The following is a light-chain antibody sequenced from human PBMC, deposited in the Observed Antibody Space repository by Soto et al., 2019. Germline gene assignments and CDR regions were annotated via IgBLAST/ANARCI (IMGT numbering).Light chain of an antibody. CDR3: SSYTSSSTRL. Sequence: QSVLTQPASVSGSPGQSITISCTGTSSDVGGYNYVSWYQQYPGKAPKVMIFDVSNRPSGVSDRFSGSKSGNTAFLTISGPQAEDEADYYCSSYTSSSTRLFGGGTKVTVL. CDR2: DVS. V-gene: IGLV2-14*01. J-gene: IGLJ3*02. CDR1: SSDVGGYNY.